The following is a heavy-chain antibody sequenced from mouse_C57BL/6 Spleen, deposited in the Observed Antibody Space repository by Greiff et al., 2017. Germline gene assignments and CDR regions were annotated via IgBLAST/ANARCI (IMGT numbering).Heavy chain of an antibody. D-gene: IGHD2-4*01. J-gene: IGHJ1*03. V-gene: IGHV5-9*01. CDR1: GFTFSSYT. Sequence: EVKVEESGGGLVKPGGSLKLSCAASGFTFSSYTMSWVRQTPEKRLEWVATISGGGGNTYYPDSVKGRFTISRDNAKNTLYLQMSSLRSEDTALYYCASDYDYSYWYFDVWGTGTTVTVSS. CDR2: ISGGGGNT. CDR3: ASDYDYSYWYFDV.